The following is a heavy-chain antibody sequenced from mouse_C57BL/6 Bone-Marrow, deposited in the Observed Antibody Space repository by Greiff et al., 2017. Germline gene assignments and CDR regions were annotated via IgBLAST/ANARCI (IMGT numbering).Heavy chain of an antibody. Sequence: QVQLQQSGAELVKPGASVKISCKASGYAFSSYWMNWVKQRPGKGLEWIGQIYPGDGDTNYNGKFKGKATLTADKSSSTAYMQLSSLTSEDSAVFFCARVGRQTAQVPWFAYWGQGTLVTVSA. J-gene: IGHJ3*01. D-gene: IGHD3-2*02. CDR1: GYAFSSYW. CDR2: IYPGDGDT. CDR3: ARVGRQTAQVPWFAY. V-gene: IGHV1-80*01.